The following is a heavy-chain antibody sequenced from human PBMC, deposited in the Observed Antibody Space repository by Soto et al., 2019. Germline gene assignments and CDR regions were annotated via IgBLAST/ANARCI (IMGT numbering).Heavy chain of an antibody. D-gene: IGHD1-26*01. Sequence: QVQLVQSGAEVKKPGSSVKVSCKASGSTFSSYTISRVSQAPGQGLEWMGRIIPILGIANYAQKFQGRVTITADKSTSTAYMELSSLRSDDTAVYYCAREGSLVGATTTDYWGQGTLVTVSS. V-gene: IGHV1-69*08. J-gene: IGHJ4*02. CDR3: AREGSLVGATTTDY. CDR1: GSTFSSYT. CDR2: IIPILGIA.